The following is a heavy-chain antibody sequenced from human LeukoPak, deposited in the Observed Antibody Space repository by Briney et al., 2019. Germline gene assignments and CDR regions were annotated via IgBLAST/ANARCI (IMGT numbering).Heavy chain of an antibody. CDR3: ARVTTDYYYYGMDV. D-gene: IGHD4-17*01. CDR1: GFTVSSNY. Sequence: GGSLRLSCAASGFTVSSNYMSWVRQAPGKGLEWVSVIYSGGSTYYADSVKGRFTISRHNSKNTLYLQVNSLRAEDTAVYYCARVTTDYYYYGMDVWGQGTTVTVSS. V-gene: IGHV3-53*04. J-gene: IGHJ6*02. CDR2: IYSGGST.